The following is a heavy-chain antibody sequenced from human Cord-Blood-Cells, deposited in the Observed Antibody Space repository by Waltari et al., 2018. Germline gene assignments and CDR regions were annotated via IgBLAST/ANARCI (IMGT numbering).Heavy chain of an antibody. CDR3: TRPHSSGFDY. J-gene: IGHJ4*02. CDR1: GFTFSGSA. CDR2: IRSKANRYAT. V-gene: IGHV3-73*02. Sequence: EVQLVESGGGLVQPGGSLKLSCAASGFTFSGSAMHWVRQASGKGLEWVGRIRSKANRYATAYAASVKGRFTISRDDSKNTAYLQMNSLKTEDTAVYYCTRPHSSGFDYWGQGTLVTVSS. D-gene: IGHD6-19*01.